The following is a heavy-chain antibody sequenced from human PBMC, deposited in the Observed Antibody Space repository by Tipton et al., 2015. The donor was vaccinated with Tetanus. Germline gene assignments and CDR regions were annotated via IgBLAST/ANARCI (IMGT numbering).Heavy chain of an antibody. CDR1: GYIFSINY. CDR3: ARTLRGTTRVGFQYLSYYRMDV. Sequence: QSGAEVKSPGASVKVSCKASGYIFSINYIHWVRQAPGHGLEWMGLINPGDGSTAYAQKFQGRVTMTRDTSMSTAFMEVTRLGSEDTAIYYCARTLRGTTRVGFQYLSYYRMDVWGQGTTVTVSS. D-gene: IGHD4-17*01. J-gene: IGHJ6*02. V-gene: IGHV1-46*01. CDR2: INPGDGST.